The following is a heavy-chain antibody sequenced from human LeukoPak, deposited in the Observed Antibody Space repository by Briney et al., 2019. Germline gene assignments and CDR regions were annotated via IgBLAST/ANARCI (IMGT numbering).Heavy chain of an antibody. CDR2: IRYDGSNK. CDR1: GFTFSSYG. CDR3: AKGGGYEAQYYYYYLDV. Sequence: GSLRLSCAASGFTFSSYGMHWVRQAPGRGLEWVAFIRYDGSNKYYADSVKGRFTISRDNSKNTLYLQMKSLRAEDTAVYYCAKGGGYEAQYYYYYLDVWGKGTTVTISS. J-gene: IGHJ6*03. V-gene: IGHV3-30*02. D-gene: IGHD5-12*01.